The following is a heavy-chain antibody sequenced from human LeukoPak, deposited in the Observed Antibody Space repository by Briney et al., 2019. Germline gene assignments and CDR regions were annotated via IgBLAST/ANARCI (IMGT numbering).Heavy chain of an antibody. D-gene: IGHD6-13*01. CDR3: ARLGSGWYSDY. V-gene: IGHV4-30-4*08. J-gene: IGHJ4*02. CDR1: GGPISSGDYY. Sequence: PSETLSLTCTVSGGPISSGDYYWSWIRQPRGKGLEWIGYIYYSGSTYYNPSLQSRVTISVDTSKIQFSLKLSSVTAADTAVYYCARLGSGWYSDYWGQGTLVTVSS. CDR2: IYYSGST.